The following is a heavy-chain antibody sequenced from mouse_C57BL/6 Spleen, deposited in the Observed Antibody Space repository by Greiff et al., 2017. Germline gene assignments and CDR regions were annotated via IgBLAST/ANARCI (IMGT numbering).Heavy chain of an antibody. D-gene: IGHD3-2*02. CDR3: ASDSSGYGYYAMDY. J-gene: IGHJ4*01. V-gene: IGHV5-6*01. CDR2: ISSGGSYT. CDR1: GFTFSSYG. Sequence: EVKVVESGGDLVKPGGSLKLSCAASGFTFSSYGMSWVRQTPDKRLEWVATISSGGSYTYYPDSVQGRFTISRANAKNTLYLQMSSLKSEDTAMYYCASDSSGYGYYAMDYWGQGTSVTVSS.